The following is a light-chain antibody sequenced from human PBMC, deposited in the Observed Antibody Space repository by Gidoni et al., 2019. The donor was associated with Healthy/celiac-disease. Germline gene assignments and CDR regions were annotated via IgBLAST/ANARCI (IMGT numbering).Light chain of an antibody. J-gene: IGKJ1*01. Sequence: DIQMTQSPSSLSASVGDRVTITCRASQSISSYLNWYQQKPGKAPKLLIYAASSLQRGAPSRFSGSGSGTDFTLTISSLQPEDFATYYCQQSYSTPWTFGQGTKVEIK. CDR1: QSISSY. V-gene: IGKV1-39*01. CDR2: AAS. CDR3: QQSYSTPWT.